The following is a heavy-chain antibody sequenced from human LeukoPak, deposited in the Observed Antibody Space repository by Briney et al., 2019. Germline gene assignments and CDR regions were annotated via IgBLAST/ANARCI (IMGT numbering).Heavy chain of an antibody. V-gene: IGHV3-23*01. CDR2: ISGSGGST. CDR3: AKDLWSAGALDFDY. CDR1: GFPVSSNY. D-gene: IGHD2-8*02. J-gene: IGHJ4*02. Sequence: GGSLRLSCAASGFPVSSNYMSWVRQAPGKGLEWVSAISGSGGSTYYADSVKGRFTISRDNSKNTLYLQMNSLRAEDTAVYYCAKDLWSAGALDFDYWGQGTLVTVSS.